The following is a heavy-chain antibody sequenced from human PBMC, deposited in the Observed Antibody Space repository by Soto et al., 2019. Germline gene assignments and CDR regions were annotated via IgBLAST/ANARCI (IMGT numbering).Heavy chain of an antibody. CDR1: GYTFTSYG. Sequence: ASVKVSCKASGYTFTSYGISWVRQAPGQGLEWMGWISAYNGNTNYAQKLQGRVTMTTDTSTSTAYMELRSLRSDDTAVYYCARGGYDFWSGYLGRYFDYWGQGTLVTVSS. V-gene: IGHV1-18*01. J-gene: IGHJ4*02. CDR3: ARGGYDFWSGYLGRYFDY. D-gene: IGHD3-3*01. CDR2: ISAYNGNT.